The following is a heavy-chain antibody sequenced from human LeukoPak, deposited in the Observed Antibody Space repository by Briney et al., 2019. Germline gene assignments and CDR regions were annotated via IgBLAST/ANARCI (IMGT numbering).Heavy chain of an antibody. V-gene: IGHV3-74*01. Sequence: PGGSLRLSCAACRCTFRSYWLHWVRQAPAKGLVWVSRINSDGSSTSYADSVKGRFTISRDNAKNTLYLQMNSMRAEDTAVYYCARVIAAAGTFDSWGQGTLVTVSS. D-gene: IGHD6-13*01. CDR1: RCTFRSYW. CDR3: ARVIAAAGTFDS. CDR2: INSDGSST. J-gene: IGHJ4*02.